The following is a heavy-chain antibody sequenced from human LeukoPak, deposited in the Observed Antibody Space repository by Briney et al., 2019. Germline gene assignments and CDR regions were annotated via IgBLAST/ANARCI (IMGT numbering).Heavy chain of an antibody. CDR2: ISTSGNTI. CDR1: GFTFSDYY. Sequence: PGGSLRLSCTASGFTFSDYYMNWIRQAPGKGLEWVSYISTSGNTIYYADSVKGRFTISRDNAKNSLYLKMNSLRAEDTAVYYCASGRRDGYSRAFDIWGQGTVVTVSS. D-gene: IGHD5-24*01. J-gene: IGHJ3*02. V-gene: IGHV3-11*04. CDR3: ASGRRDGYSRAFDI.